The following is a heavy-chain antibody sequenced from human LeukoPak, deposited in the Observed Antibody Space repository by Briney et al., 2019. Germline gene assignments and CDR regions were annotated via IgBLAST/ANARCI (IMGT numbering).Heavy chain of an antibody. Sequence: GGSLRLSCAASGFTFSSYSMNWVRQAPGKGLEWVSSISSSSSYIYYADSVKGRFTISRDNAKNSLYLQMNSLRAEDTAVYYCARAIPSIAATSFAFDIWGQGTMVTVSS. CDR3: ARAIPSIAATSFAFDI. CDR2: ISSSSSYI. D-gene: IGHD6-6*01. V-gene: IGHV3-21*01. CDR1: GFTFSSYS. J-gene: IGHJ3*02.